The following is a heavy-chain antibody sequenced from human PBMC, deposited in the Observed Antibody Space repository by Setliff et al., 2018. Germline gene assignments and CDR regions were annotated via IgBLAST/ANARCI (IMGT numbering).Heavy chain of an antibody. D-gene: IGHD2-15*01. Sequence: PGGSLRLSCAASGFSFESHGMHWVRQAPGKGLEWVAFIQHDGENKFYADSVKGRLTVSRDNSKNTLYLQMNSLRAEDTAVYYCARESQIACFGCSGGSSWFGAFDIWGQGTMVTVSS. J-gene: IGHJ3*02. V-gene: IGHV3-30*02. CDR1: GFSFESHG. CDR3: ARESQIACFGCSGGSSWFGAFDI. CDR2: IQHDGENK.